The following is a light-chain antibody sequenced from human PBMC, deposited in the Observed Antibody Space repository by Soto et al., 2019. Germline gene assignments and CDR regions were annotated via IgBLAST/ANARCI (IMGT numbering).Light chain of an antibody. CDR1: NSDVGGYNS. V-gene: IGLV2-11*01. Sequence: QSVLTQPRSVPGSPGQSVTISCSGTNSDVGGYNSVAWYQQKPGEAPKLLLYSVTKRPSGVPDRFSGSKSGNMASLIISGLQAEDEADYYCCSYAGSSTNYVFGTGTKVTVL. CDR3: CSYAGSSTNYV. CDR2: SVT. J-gene: IGLJ1*01.